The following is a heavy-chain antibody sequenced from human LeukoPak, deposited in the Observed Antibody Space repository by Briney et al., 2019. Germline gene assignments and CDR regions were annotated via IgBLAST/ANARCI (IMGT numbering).Heavy chain of an antibody. CDR3: ARDTAGSTTGTTLAY. D-gene: IGHD1-1*01. CDR2: ISYDGSNK. J-gene: IGHJ4*02. CDR1: GFTFSSYA. Sequence: GGSLRLSCAASGFTFSSYAMHWVRQAPGKGLEWVAVISYDGSNKYYADSVKGRSTISRDNSKNTLYLQMNSLRAEDTAVYYCARDTAGSTTGTTLAYWGRGTLVTVSS. V-gene: IGHV3-30-3*01.